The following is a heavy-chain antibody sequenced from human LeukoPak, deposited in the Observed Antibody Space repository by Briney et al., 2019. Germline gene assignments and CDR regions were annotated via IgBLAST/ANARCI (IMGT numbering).Heavy chain of an antibody. D-gene: IGHD6-13*01. CDR3: ARDGAAAASGTWA. Sequence: GGSLRLSCAASGFTVGNNYMNWLRQAPGKGLEWISLIYSGGRTHYADSVKGRFTISRDNSKNTLYLQMNNVGAEDTAVYYCARDGAAAASGTWAWGRGTLVTVSS. J-gene: IGHJ5*02. CDR1: GFTVGNNY. V-gene: IGHV3-53*01. CDR2: IYSGGRT.